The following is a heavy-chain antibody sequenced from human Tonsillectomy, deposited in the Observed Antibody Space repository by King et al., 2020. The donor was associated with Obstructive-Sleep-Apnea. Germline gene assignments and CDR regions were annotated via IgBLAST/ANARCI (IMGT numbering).Heavy chain of an antibody. CDR3: ARDLGYSGYDGRVY. CDR1: GFTFSSYW. V-gene: IGHV3-7*01. J-gene: IGHJ4*02. D-gene: IGHD5-12*01. Sequence: VQLVESGGGLVQPGGSLRLSCAASGFTFSSYWMSWVRQAPGKGLEWVANIKQDGNEKYYVDSVKGRFTISRDNAKNSLYLQMNSLRAEDTAVYYCARDLGYSGYDGRVYWGQGTLVTVSS. CDR2: IKQDGNEK.